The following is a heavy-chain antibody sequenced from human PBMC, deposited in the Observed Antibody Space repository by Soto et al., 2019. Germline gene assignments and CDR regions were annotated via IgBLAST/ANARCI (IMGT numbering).Heavy chain of an antibody. CDR1: GFMFDNYA. D-gene: IGHD3-22*01. CDR2: ISGSGHGT. V-gene: IGHV3-23*01. J-gene: IGHJ4*02. CDR3: AKGRYFETSGGCANY. Sequence: DVKLLESGGGLVPPGASARLSCITSGFMFDNYAMSWVRQSPGRGLEWVAAISGSGHGTVYTQSVQGRFIISRDKSKKTLFLQMNNLRDEDTAVDYCAKGRYFETSGGCANYWGQGTLVSVSA.